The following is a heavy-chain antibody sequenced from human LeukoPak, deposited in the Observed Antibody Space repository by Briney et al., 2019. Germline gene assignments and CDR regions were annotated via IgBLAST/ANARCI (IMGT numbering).Heavy chain of an antibody. Sequence: GASVKVSCKASGYTFTSYGISWVRQAPGQGLEWMGWISAYNGNTNYAQKLQGRVTMTTDTSTGTAYMELRSLRSDDTAVYYCARGSCSGGSCYSKSGAFDIWGQGTMVTVSS. CDR3: ARGSCSGGSCYSKSGAFDI. CDR1: GYTFTSYG. D-gene: IGHD2-15*01. V-gene: IGHV1-18*04. CDR2: ISAYNGNT. J-gene: IGHJ3*02.